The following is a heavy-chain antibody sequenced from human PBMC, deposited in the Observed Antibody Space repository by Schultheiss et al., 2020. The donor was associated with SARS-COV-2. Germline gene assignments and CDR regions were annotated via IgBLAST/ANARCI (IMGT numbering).Heavy chain of an antibody. D-gene: IGHD3-22*01. CDR2: IWYDGSNK. Sequence: GGSLRLSCAASGFTFSSYGMHWVRQAPGKGLEWVAVIWYDGSNKYYADSVKGRFTISRDNAKNSLYLQMNSLRAEDTAVYYCARDSQITMIVAFDYWGQGTLVTVSS. V-gene: IGHV3-33*01. CDR1: GFTFSSYG. CDR3: ARDSQITMIVAFDY. J-gene: IGHJ4*02.